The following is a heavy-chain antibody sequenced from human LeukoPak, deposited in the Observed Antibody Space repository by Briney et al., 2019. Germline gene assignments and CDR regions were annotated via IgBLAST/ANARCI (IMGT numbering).Heavy chain of an antibody. J-gene: IGHJ4*02. D-gene: IGHD3-22*01. V-gene: IGHV1-18*01. CDR2: ISAYNGNT. Sequence: ASVKVSCKASGGTFSSYAISWVRQAPGQGLEWMGWISAYNGNTNYAQKLQGRVTMTTDTSTSTAYMELRSLRSDDTAVYYCAGTHDSSGYWYFDYWGQGTLVTVSS. CDR3: AGTHDSSGYWYFDY. CDR1: GGTFSSYA.